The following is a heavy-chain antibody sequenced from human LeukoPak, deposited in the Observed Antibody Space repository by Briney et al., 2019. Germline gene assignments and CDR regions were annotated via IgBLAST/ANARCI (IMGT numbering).Heavy chain of an antibody. CDR2: INPNSGGT. V-gene: IGHV1-2*02. CDR1: GYTFTGYY. D-gene: IGHD3-22*01. J-gene: IGHJ3*02. Sequence: EASVKVSCKASGYTFTGYYMHWVRQAPGQGLKWMGWINPNSGGTNYAQKFQGRVTMTRDTSISTAYMELSRLRSDDTAVYYCARDEYYYDSSGYTAFDIWGQGTLVTVSS. CDR3: ARDEYYYDSSGYTAFDI.